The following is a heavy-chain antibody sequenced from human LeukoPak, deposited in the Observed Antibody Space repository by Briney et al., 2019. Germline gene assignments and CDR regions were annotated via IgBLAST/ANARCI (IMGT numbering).Heavy chain of an antibody. CDR2: TNPNSGNT. CDR3: ARGGQQLESSHFDY. J-gene: IGHJ4*02. Sequence: ASVKVSCKASGYTFTSYDINWVRQATGQGLEWMGWTNPNSGNTGYAQKFQGRVTMTRNTSISTAYMELSSLRSEDTAVYYCARGGQQLESSHFDYWGQGTLVTVSS. CDR1: GYTFTSYD. D-gene: IGHD6-13*01. V-gene: IGHV1-8*01.